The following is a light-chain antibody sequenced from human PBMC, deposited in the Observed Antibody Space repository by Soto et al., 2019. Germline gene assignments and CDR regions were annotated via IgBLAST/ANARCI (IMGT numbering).Light chain of an antibody. Sequence: DIQMTQGPSSLSASVVYRVTITCRAGQYISSYLNWYQQKPGTAPKLLIYAASSLQSGVPSRFSGSGSGTDFTLTISSLQPEDFATYYCQQSYSTPRTFGQGTKVDI. CDR1: QYISSY. V-gene: IGKV1-39*01. CDR2: AAS. CDR3: QQSYSTPRT. J-gene: IGKJ1*01.